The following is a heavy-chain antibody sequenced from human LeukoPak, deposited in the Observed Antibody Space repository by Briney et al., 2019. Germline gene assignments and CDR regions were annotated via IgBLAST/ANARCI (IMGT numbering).Heavy chain of an antibody. Sequence: PGGSLRLSCAASAFTFSSYAMSWVRQAPGKGLEWVSAISGSGGSTYYADSVKGRFTISRDNSKNTLYLQMNSLRAEDTAVYYCAKDLMGVVPTGDDYWGQGTLVTVSS. CDR1: AFTFSSYA. CDR3: AKDLMGVVPTGDDY. J-gene: IGHJ4*02. CDR2: ISGSGGST. D-gene: IGHD7-27*01. V-gene: IGHV3-23*01.